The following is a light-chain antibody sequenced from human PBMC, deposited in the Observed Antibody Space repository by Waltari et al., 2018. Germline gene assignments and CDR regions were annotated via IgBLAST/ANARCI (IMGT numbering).Light chain of an antibody. J-gene: IGLJ1*01. V-gene: IGLV2-23*02. CDR2: EVS. CDR1: SSDVGSYNL. Sequence: QSALTQPASVSGSPGQSITISCTGTSSDVGSYNLVSWYQQHPGKAPKLMIFEVSKRPSGVSNRFPGSKSGNTASLTISGLQAEDEADYYCCSYAGRSTLEVFGTGTKVTVL. CDR3: CSYAGRSTLEV.